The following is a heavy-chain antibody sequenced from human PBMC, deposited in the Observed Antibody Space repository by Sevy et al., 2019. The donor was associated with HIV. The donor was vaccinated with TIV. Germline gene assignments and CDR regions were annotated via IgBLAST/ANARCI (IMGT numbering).Heavy chain of an antibody. CDR1: GFTFSSYD. CDR2: IGTAGDT. CDR3: ARDRGAFDI. V-gene: IGHV3-13*01. J-gene: IGHJ3*02. Sequence: LSLTCAASGFTFSSYDMHWVRQATGKGLEWVSAIGTAGDTYYPGSVKGRFTISRENAKNSLYLQMNSLRAGDTAVYYCARDRGAFDIWGQGTMVTVSS.